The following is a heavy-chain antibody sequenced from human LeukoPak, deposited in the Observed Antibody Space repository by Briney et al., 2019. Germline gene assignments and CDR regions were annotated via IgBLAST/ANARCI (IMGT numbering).Heavy chain of an antibody. V-gene: IGHV4-59*08. CDR1: GGSISNYY. CDR3: ARHPPGDFKAFDY. J-gene: IGHJ4*01. CDR2: IYYSGST. D-gene: IGHD2-21*01. Sequence: SETLSLTCTVSGGSISNYYWSWIRQPPGKGLEWIGYIYYSGSTNYNPSLKSRVTISIDTSKNRFSLNMNSVTAADTALYFCARHPPGDFKAFDYWGHGTLVTVSS.